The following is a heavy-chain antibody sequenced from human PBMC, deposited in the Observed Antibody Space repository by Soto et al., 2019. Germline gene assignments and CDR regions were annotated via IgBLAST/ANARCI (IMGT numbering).Heavy chain of an antibody. Sequence: SETLSLTCTVSGGSITSSNYYWGWIRQPPGKGLEWIGTMYYTGSTYYNPSLRSQVTISIDTSKNQFSLKLNSVTAADTAVYYCARASNYYDSSGFSRNFDYWGQGTQVTVSS. CDR3: ARASNYYDSSGFSRNFDY. CDR1: GGSITSSNYY. V-gene: IGHV4-39*01. CDR2: MYYTGST. J-gene: IGHJ4*02. D-gene: IGHD3-22*01.